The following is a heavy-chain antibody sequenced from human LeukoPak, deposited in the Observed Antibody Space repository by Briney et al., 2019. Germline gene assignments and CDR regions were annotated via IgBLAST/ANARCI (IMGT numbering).Heavy chain of an antibody. V-gene: IGHV1-18*01. CDR3: ARVGVLRGGRLNEYYYYYYYMDV. D-gene: IGHD1-26*01. CDR1: GYTFTSYG. Sequence: GASVKVSCKASGYTFTSYGISWVRQAPGQGLEWMGWISAYNGNTNYAQKLQGRVTMTTDTSTSTAYMELRSLRSDDTAVYYCARVGVLRGGRLNEYYYYYYYMDVWGKGTTVTVSS. CDR2: ISAYNGNT. J-gene: IGHJ6*03.